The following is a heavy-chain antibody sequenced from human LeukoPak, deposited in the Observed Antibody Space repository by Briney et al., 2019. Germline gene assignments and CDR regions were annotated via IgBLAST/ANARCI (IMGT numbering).Heavy chain of an antibody. CDR1: GGSISSYY. J-gene: IGHJ4*02. V-gene: IGHV4-59*01. CDR2: IYNSRSI. D-gene: IGHD3-22*01. CDR3: ATGNDSRFFDY. Sequence: SETLSLTCSGSGGSISSYYWSWLGPPPGKALEGIGDIYNSRSINYNPSLRSRVTMSVDTSKNQVSLKLISGTPAETAVYYCATGNDSRFFDYRGQGTLVTVSS.